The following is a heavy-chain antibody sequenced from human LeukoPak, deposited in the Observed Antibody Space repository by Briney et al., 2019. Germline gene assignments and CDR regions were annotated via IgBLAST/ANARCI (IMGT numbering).Heavy chain of an antibody. CDR2: ISSSSSYI. CDR1: GFTFSSCA. Sequence: GGSLRLSCAASGFTFSSCAMSWVRQAPGKGLEWVSSISSSSSYIYYADSVKGRFTISRDNAKNSLYLQMNSLRAGDTAVYYCARGGYYGSGSYYSLYDYWGQGTLVTVSS. CDR3: ARGGYYGSGSYYSLYDY. D-gene: IGHD3-10*01. J-gene: IGHJ4*02. V-gene: IGHV3-21*01.